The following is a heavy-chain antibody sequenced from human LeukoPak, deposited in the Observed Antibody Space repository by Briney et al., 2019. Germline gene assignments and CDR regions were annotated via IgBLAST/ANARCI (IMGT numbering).Heavy chain of an antibody. Sequence: SETLSLTCTVSGASISSYYWSWIRQPPGKGLEWIGYLYYSWSTNYNPSLKSRVTISVDTSKNQFSLKLSSVTTADTAVYYCARIRPYCSAGSCYPDWFDPWGQGTLVTVSS. D-gene: IGHD2-15*01. V-gene: IGHV4-59*01. CDR1: GASISSYY. J-gene: IGHJ5*02. CDR3: ARIRPYCSAGSCYPDWFDP. CDR2: LYYSWST.